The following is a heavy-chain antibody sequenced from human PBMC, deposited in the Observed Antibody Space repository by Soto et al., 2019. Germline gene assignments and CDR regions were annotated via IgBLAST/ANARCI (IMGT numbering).Heavy chain of an antibody. D-gene: IGHD2-2*01. J-gene: IGHJ4*02. CDR1: GFTFSHYG. Sequence: QVQLVESGGGVVQPGRSLRLSCAASGFTFSHYGIHWVRQAPGKGLEWLAVISYDGSNKHYAESVKGRFTDSRDNSKNTLYLQMSSLGAEDTAVYFCATYRGKYQGAIDYWGQGTLVTVSS. CDR3: ATYRGKYQGAIDY. V-gene: IGHV3-30*03. CDR2: ISYDGSNK.